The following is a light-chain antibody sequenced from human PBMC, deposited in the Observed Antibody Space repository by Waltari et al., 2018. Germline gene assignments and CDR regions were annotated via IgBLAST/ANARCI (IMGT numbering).Light chain of an antibody. CDR3: SSYAGSNNLV. Sequence: QSALTQPPSASGSPGQSVTISCTGTSRDVGGYNYVSWYQQHQGKAPKLMIYEVSKRPSGVPERFSGSKSGNTASLTVSGLQAEDEADYYCSSYAGSNNLVFGGGTKLTVL. V-gene: IGLV2-8*01. CDR1: SRDVGGYNY. J-gene: IGLJ2*01. CDR2: EVS.